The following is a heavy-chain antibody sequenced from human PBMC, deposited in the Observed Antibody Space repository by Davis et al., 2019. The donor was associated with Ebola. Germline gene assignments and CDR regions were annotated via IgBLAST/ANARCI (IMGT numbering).Heavy chain of an antibody. CDR2: MSYHGSHT. D-gene: IGHD4-11*01. Sequence: GESLKISCTAFAFSFGTYGMHWVRQAPGKGLEWVASMSYHGSHTSYIDSVKGRFTISRDNARNSFYLQMNSLRVEDTAVYYCARDNYWKLDYWGQGILVTVSS. CDR1: AFSFGTYG. J-gene: IGHJ4*02. CDR3: ARDNYWKLDY. V-gene: IGHV3-30*03.